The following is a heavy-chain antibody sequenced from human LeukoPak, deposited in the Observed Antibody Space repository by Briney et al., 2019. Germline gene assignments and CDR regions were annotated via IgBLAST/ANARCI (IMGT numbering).Heavy chain of an antibody. CDR2: ISGGGDST. CDR1: GYSITSAYY. J-gene: IGHJ4*02. V-gene: IGHV3-23*01. Sequence: ETLSLTCTVSGYSITSAYYWGWIRQPPGKGLEWVSSISGGGDSTYYADSVKGRFAISRDNSRSTLYLQLSSLTAEDTAVYYCAKARGTDYGDYVILDYWGQGTLVTVSS. CDR3: AKARGTDYGDYVILDY. D-gene: IGHD4-17*01.